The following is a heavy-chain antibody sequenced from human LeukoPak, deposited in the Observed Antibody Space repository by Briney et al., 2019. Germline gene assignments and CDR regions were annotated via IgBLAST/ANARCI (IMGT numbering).Heavy chain of an antibody. CDR3: GKGNTASRPGFVD. CDR1: GFTFTNYE. CDR2: IGGSGDSV. J-gene: IGHJ4*02. V-gene: IGHV3-23*01. D-gene: IGHD5-18*01. Sequence: GGSLRLSCAASGFTFTNYEMSWVRQAPGKGLEWLSSIGGSGDSVFYADSVKGRFTISRDNSLNTLHLQMNSLRAEDTAFYYCGKGNTASRPGFVDWGQGTLVTVSS.